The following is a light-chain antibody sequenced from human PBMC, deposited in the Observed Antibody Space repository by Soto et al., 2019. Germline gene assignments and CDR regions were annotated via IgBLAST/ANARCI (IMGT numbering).Light chain of an antibody. CDR2: AAS. CDR1: QSISSY. Sequence: DIQMTQSPSSLSASVGDRVTITCRASQSISSYLNWYQQKPGKAPKLLIYAASSLQSGVPSRFSGSGSGTEFTLTIGSLQPEDFATYYCQQSYSSPATFGGGTKVDIK. CDR3: QQSYSSPAT. J-gene: IGKJ4*01. V-gene: IGKV1-39*01.